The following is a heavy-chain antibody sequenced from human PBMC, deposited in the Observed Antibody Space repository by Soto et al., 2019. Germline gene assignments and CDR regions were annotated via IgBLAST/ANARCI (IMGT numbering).Heavy chain of an antibody. J-gene: IGHJ4*02. CDR3: AKDRVITMIVVVITTFDY. CDR2: ISGSGGST. CDR1: GFTFSSYA. V-gene: IGHV3-23*01. D-gene: IGHD3-22*01. Sequence: GGSLRLSCAASGFTFSSYAMSWVRQAPGKGLEWVSAISGSGGSTYYADSVKGRFTISRDNSKNTLYLQMNSLRAEDTAVYYCAKDRVITMIVVVITTFDYWGQGTLVTVSS.